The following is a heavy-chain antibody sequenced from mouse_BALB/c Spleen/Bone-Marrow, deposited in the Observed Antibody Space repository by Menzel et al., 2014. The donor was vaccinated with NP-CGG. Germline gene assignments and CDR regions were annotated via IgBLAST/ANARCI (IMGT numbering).Heavy chain of an antibody. CDR1: EFSLSSYG. CDR3: AREGRGNYGRSGYAMDY. CDR2: ISAGGSM. J-gene: IGHJ4*01. D-gene: IGHD1-1*01. Sequence: VQLQQSGPGLVAPSQSLSITFTVSEFSLSSYGVHWVRQSPGKGLKWLGVISAGGSMIFNSAIMSRLSISKDNAKSKVFLKMKSLQNDDTAMYYCAREGRGNYGRSGYAMDYWGQGTSVTVSS. V-gene: IGHV2-9*02.